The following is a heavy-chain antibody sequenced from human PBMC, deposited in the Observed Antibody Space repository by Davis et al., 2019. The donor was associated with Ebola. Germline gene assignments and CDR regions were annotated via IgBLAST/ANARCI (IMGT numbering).Heavy chain of an antibody. J-gene: IGHJ4*02. V-gene: IGHV3-74*01. CDR3: AKAGYYFDSSGYFDY. CDR1: GFTFSSYW. D-gene: IGHD3-22*01. Sequence: GESLKISCAASGFTFSSYWMHWVRQAPGKGLAWVSRINSDGSSTSYADSVKGRFTISRDNSKDTLYLQMNSLRADDTAVYYCAKAGYYFDSSGYFDYWGQGTLVTVSS. CDR2: INSDGSST.